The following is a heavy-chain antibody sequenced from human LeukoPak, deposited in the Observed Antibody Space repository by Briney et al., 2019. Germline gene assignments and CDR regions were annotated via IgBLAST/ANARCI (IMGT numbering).Heavy chain of an antibody. V-gene: IGHV3-30*03. CDR3: ALEGDSFDY. CDR2: ISYDGSNK. CDR1: GFTFSSYG. J-gene: IGHJ4*02. Sequence: GSLRLSCAASGFTFSSYGMHWVRQAPGKGLEWVAVISYDGSNKYYADSVKGRFTISRDNSKNTLYLQMNSLRAEDTAVYYCALEGDSFDYWGQGTLVTVSS. D-gene: IGHD2-21*01.